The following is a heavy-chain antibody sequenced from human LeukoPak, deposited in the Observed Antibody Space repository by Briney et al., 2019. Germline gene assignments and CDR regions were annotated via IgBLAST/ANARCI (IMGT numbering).Heavy chain of an antibody. V-gene: IGHV4-59*01. CDR2: IYYSGST. Sequence: SETLSLTCTVSGGSISSYYWSWIRQPPGKGLEWIGYIYYSGSTNYNPSLKSRVTISVDTSKNQFSLKLSSVTAADTAVYYCAREVGYYYYYMDVWGKGTTVTVSS. CDR3: AREVGYYYYYMDV. CDR1: GGSISSYY. J-gene: IGHJ6*03.